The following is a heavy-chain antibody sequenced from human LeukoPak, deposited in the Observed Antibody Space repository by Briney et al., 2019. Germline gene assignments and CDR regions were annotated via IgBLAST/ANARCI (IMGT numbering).Heavy chain of an antibody. CDR2: IFPGDSDI. V-gene: IGHV5-51*01. D-gene: IGHD1-26*01. CDR3: ARRRGWELRNWFDP. Sequence: GASLKISCKVSGYSFTSFWIGWVRQMPGKGLEWMGIIFPGDSDIRYGLSFQGQVTISADKSISTAYLQWSSLKASDTAMYYCARRRGWELRNWFDPWGQGTLVTVSS. CDR1: GYSFTSFW. J-gene: IGHJ5*02.